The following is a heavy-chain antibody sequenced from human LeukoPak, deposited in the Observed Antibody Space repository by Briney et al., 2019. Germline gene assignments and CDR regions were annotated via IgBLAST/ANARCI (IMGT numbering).Heavy chain of an antibody. V-gene: IGHV3-23*01. CDR3: AKGRGRLQFFDY. J-gene: IGHJ4*02. CDR2: ISGGGGST. CDR1: GFSFSTYA. Sequence: GGSLRLSCTASGFSFSTYAMNWVRQAPGKGLEWVSTISGGGGSTFYADSVKGRFTISRDNSKNTLYLQMNSLRAEDTAVYYCAKGRGRLQFFDYWGQGTLVTVSS. D-gene: IGHD5-24*01.